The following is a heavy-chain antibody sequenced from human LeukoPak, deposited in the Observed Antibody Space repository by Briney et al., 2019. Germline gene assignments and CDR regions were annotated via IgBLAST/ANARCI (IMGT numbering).Heavy chain of an antibody. J-gene: IGHJ5*02. V-gene: IGHV4-30-4*02. D-gene: IGHD4-17*01. CDR3: ARRTDDYGDSYWFDP. CDR1: GGSISSGDYY. Sequence: SETLSLTCTVSGGSISSGDYYWSWIRRPPGKGLEWIGYIYYSGSTYYNPSLKSRVTISVDTSKNQFSLKLSSVTAADTAVYYCARRTDDYGDSYWFDPWGQGTLVTVSS. CDR2: IYYSGST.